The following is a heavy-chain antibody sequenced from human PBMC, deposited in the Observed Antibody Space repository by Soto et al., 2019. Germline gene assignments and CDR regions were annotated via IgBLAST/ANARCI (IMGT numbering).Heavy chain of an antibody. J-gene: IGHJ6*02. CDR3: ARDRLYESNTQYYNYGMDV. V-gene: IGHV3-30-3*01. Sequence: LVESGGGVFRPGRSLRVSCAASGFTFTSYAMHWVRQAPGKGLEWLATISYDGSKKDYADSVKGRFTISRDNSKNTLYLQMNSLRAEDTAVYYCARDRLYESNTQYYNYGMDVWGQGTTVTVSS. CDR2: ISYDGSKK. CDR1: GFTFTSYA. D-gene: IGHD3-22*01.